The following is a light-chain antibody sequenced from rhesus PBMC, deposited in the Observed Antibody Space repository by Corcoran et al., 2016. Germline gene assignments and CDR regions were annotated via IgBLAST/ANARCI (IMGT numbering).Light chain of an antibody. CDR3: RQYNSKPLT. CDR1: QGISTD. Sequence: DIQMTQSPSSLSASAGDRVTITCRASQGISTDLNWYQQKPGKAPKRLIYAASSLECGVPSRLSGSGSRTAFTLTLRSRQPEDFGTCYCRQYNSKPLTFGGGTKVGIK. J-gene: IGKJ4*01. V-gene: IGKV1-43*01. CDR2: AAS.